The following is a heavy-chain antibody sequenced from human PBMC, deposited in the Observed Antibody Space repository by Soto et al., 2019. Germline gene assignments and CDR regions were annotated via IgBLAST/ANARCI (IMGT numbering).Heavy chain of an antibody. D-gene: IGHD3-22*01. CDR2: IYYSGST. V-gene: IGHV4-31*03. CDR1: GGSISSGGYY. CDR3: ARDKYDSSGYYWDY. Sequence: PSETLSLTCTVSGGSISSGGYYWSWIRQHPGKGLEWIGYIYYSGSTYYNPSLKSRVTISVDTSKNQFSLKLSSVTAADTAVYYCARDKYDSSGYYWDYWGQGTQVTAPQ. J-gene: IGHJ4*02.